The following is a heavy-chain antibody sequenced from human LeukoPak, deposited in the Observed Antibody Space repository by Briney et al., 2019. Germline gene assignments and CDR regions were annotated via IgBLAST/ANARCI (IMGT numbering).Heavy chain of an antibody. CDR3: VKVSDNFQFDY. CDR2: ISYDGSNK. Sequence: PGGSLRLSCAASGFTFSSYGMHWVRQAPGKGLEWVAVISYDGSNKYYADSVKGRFTISRDNSKSALYLQMNSLRAEDTAVYYCVKVSDNFQFDYWGQGTLVTVSS. J-gene: IGHJ4*02. D-gene: IGHD1-1*01. CDR1: GFTFSSYG. V-gene: IGHV3-30*18.